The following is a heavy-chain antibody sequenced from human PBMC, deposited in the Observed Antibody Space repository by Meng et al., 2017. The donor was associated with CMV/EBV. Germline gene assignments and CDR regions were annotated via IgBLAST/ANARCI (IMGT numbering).Heavy chain of an antibody. CDR3: ARDLKSFDFWSGYSNYYYYGMDV. V-gene: IGHV1-2*02. CDR1: GYTFTSYA. D-gene: IGHD3-3*01. J-gene: IGHJ6*02. Sequence: ASVKVSCKASGYTFTSYAMNWVRQAPGQGLEWMGWINPNSGGTNYAQKFQGRVTMTRDTSISTAYMELSRLRSDDTAVYYCARDLKSFDFWSGYSNYYYYGMDVWGQGTTVTVSS. CDR2: INPNSGGT.